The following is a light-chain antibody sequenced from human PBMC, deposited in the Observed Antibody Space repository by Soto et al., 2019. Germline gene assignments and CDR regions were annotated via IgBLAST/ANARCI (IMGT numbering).Light chain of an antibody. J-gene: IGKJ1*01. CDR1: QSVSSN. CDR3: QQYGSSRT. V-gene: IGKV3-20*01. CDR2: GAS. Sequence: EIEMTQSPATLYLSPGERATLYCWASQSVSSNLAWYQQKPGQAPRLLIYGASTRVTGIPDRFSGSGSGTDFTLTINRLEPEDFAVYYCQQYGSSRTFGQGTKVDIK.